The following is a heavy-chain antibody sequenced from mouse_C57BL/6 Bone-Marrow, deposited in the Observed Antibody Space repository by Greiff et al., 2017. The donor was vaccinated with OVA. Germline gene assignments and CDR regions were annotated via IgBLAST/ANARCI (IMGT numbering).Heavy chain of an antibody. D-gene: IGHD1-1*01. CDR3: ARGDYYGSSWDY. Sequence: QVQLQQPGAELVKPGASVKLSCKASGYTFTSYWMHWVKQRPGQGLEWIGMIHPNSGSTNYNEKFKSKATLTVDNSSSTASMQLSSLTSEDSAVYYCARGDYYGSSWDYWGQGNTLTVSS. V-gene: IGHV1-64*01. J-gene: IGHJ2*01. CDR2: IHPNSGST. CDR1: GYTFTSYW.